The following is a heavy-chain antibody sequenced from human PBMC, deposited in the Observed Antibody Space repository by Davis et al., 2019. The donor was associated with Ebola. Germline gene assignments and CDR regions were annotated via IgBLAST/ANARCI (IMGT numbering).Heavy chain of an antibody. CDR3: ARGDLGGKQLVY. CDR2: INHSGST. V-gene: IGHV4-34*01. Sequence: SETLSLTCAVYGGSFSGYYWSWIRQPPGKGLEWIGEINHSGSTNYNPSLKSRVTISVDTSKNQFSLQLNSVTAADTAVYYCARGDLGGKQLVYWGQGTLATVSS. CDR1: GGSFSGYY. J-gene: IGHJ4*02. D-gene: IGHD6-13*01.